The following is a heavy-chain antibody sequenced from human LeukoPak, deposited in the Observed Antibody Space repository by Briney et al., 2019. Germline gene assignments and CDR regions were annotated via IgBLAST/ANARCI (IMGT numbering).Heavy chain of an antibody. Sequence: SQTLSLTCTVSGGSISSGDYYWTWIRQPPGKGLEWIGYIYYSGGTYYNPSLKSRITISVDTSKNQFSLKLSSVTAADTAVYYCARDTRGDYYFDYWGQGTLVTVSS. V-gene: IGHV4-30-4*01. D-gene: IGHD4-17*01. CDR2: IYYSGGT. CDR3: ARDTRGDYYFDY. J-gene: IGHJ4*02. CDR1: GGSISSGDYY.